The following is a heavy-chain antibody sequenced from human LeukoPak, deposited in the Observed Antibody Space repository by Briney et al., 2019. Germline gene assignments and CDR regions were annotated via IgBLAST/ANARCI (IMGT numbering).Heavy chain of an antibody. CDR1: GDTLSSTSAG. J-gene: IGHJ4*02. D-gene: IGHD3-3*01. Sequence: PSQTLSLTCVISGDTLSSTSAGWRWVRQSPSRGIEWLGRTYYGSKWHNDYAVCAERQIVIKSDTSKNQFSLQLSSVTPEDTSVYYCAREGGFGSLDYWGQGTLVIVSS. CDR3: AREGGFGSLDY. CDR2: TYYGSKWHN. V-gene: IGHV6-1*01.